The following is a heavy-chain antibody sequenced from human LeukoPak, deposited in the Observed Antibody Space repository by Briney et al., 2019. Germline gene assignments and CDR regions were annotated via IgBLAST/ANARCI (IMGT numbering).Heavy chain of an antibody. CDR1: GFTFSSYA. D-gene: IGHD5-24*01. V-gene: IGHV3-23*01. CDR3: AKDHEMASMKKGY. CDR2: VSGSGDST. J-gene: IGHJ4*02. Sequence: PGGSLRLSCAASGFTFSSYAMSWVRQAPGQGLEWVSGVSGSGDSTYYADSVKGRFTISRDNSKNTLYLQMNSLRAEDTAVYYCAKDHEMASMKKGYWGREPWSPSPQ.